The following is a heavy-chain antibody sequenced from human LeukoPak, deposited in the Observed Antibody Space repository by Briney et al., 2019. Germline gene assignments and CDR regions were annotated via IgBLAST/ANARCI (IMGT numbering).Heavy chain of an antibody. V-gene: IGHV3-7*01. CDR3: VRSLERFGTRDY. CDR1: AFIFGAYW. D-gene: IGHD3-10*01. Sequence: PGGSLRLSCAASAFIFGAYWMTWVRQAPGKGLEWVANINQDGSEKYYMDSVKGRFTISRDNAKKSLFLQMNSLTAEDTALYYCVRSLERFGTRDYWGQGTLVTVSS. CDR2: INQDGSEK. J-gene: IGHJ4*02.